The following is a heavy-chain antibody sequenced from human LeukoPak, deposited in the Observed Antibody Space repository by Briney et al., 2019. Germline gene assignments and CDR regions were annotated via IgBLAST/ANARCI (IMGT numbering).Heavy chain of an antibody. CDR3: ASSIRFLEGFDY. D-gene: IGHD3-3*01. J-gene: IGHJ4*02. V-gene: IGHV1-69*11. CDR1: GGTFSSYA. CDR2: IIPILGTA. Sequence: ASVKVSCKASGGTFSSYAISWVRQAPGQGLEWMGRIIPILGTANYAQKFQGRVTITTDESTSTAYMELSSLRSEDTAVYYCASSIRFLEGFDYWGQGTLVTVSS.